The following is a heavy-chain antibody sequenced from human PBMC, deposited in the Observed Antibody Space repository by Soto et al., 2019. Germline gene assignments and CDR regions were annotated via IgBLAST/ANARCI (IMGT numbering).Heavy chain of an antibody. J-gene: IGHJ5*02. Sequence: GASVKVSCKASGYTFTSYGISWVRQAPGQGLEWMGWISAYNGNTNYAQKLQGRVTMTTDTSTSTAYMELRSLRSDDTAVYYCARDQWSGYYVPNTAWFDPWGQGTQVTVSS. CDR2: ISAYNGNT. D-gene: IGHD3-3*01. CDR1: GYTFTSYG. CDR3: ARDQWSGYYVPNTAWFDP. V-gene: IGHV1-18*04.